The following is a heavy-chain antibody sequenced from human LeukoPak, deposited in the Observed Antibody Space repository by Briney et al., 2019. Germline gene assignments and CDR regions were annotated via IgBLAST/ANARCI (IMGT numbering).Heavy chain of an antibody. J-gene: IGHJ1*01. CDR1: GGTFSSYA. D-gene: IGHD3-22*01. CDR3: AKETTYYYDSSGFLGFQH. CDR2: IIPIFGIA. V-gene: IGHV1-69*04. Sequence: GASVKVSCKASGGTFSSYAISWVRLAPGQGLEWMGRIIPIFGIANYAQKFQGRVTITADKSTSTAYMELSSLRSEDTAVYYCAKETTYYYDSSGFLGFQHWGQGTLVTVSS.